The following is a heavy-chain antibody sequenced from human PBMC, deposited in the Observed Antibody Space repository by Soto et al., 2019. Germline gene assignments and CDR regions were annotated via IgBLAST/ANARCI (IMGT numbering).Heavy chain of an antibody. CDR2: IYYSGST. D-gene: IGHD4-17*01. CDR3: ASRYGGTLDY. CDR1: GGSISSYY. Sequence: SETLSLTCTVSGGSISSYYWSWIRQPPGKGLEWIGYIYYSGSTNYNPSLKSRVTISVDTSKNQFSLKLSSVTAADTAVYYCASRYGGTLDYWGQGNLVTVSA. V-gene: IGHV4-59*08. J-gene: IGHJ4*02.